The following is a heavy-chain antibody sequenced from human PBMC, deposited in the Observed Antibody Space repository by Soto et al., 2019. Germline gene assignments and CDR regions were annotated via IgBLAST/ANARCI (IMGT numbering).Heavy chain of an antibody. CDR2: INVGNGNT. J-gene: IGHJ4*02. CDR3: ATEGFTSPFDY. Sequence: ASVKVSCKASGYTFTSYAMHWVRQAPGQRLEWMGWINVGNGNTKYSQKFQGRVTITRDTSTSTVYMELRSLSFEDTAVYYCATEGFTSPFDYWGQGTLVTVSS. CDR1: GYTFTSYA. D-gene: IGHD2-2*01. V-gene: IGHV1-3*01.